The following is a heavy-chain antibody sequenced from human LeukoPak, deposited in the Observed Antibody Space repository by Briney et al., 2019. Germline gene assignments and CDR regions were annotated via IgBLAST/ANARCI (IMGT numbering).Heavy chain of an antibody. J-gene: IGHJ4*02. V-gene: IGHV1-2*02. CDR2: INPNSGVT. CDR3: AREVVAASFDY. CDR1: GYTFTGYY. Sequence: ASVKVSCKASGYTFTGYYMHWVRQAPGQGLEWMGWINPNSGVTNYAQKFQGRVTMTRDTSISTAYMELSRLRSDDTAVYYCAREVVAASFDYWGQGTLVTVSS. D-gene: IGHD2-15*01.